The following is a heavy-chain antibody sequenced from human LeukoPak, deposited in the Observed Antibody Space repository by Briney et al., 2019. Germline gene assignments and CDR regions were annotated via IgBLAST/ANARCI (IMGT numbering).Heavy chain of an antibody. CDR2: IIPIFGTA. V-gene: IGHV1-69*13. CDR3: ARRIVEMATNEGYYYYYYMDV. D-gene: IGHD5-24*01. Sequence: SVKVSCKASGGTFSSYAISWVRQAPGQGLEWMGGIIPIFGTANYAQKFQGRVTITADESTRTAYMELSSLRSEDTAVYYCARRIVEMATNEGYYYYYYMDVWGKGTTVTVSS. J-gene: IGHJ6*03. CDR1: GGTFSSYA.